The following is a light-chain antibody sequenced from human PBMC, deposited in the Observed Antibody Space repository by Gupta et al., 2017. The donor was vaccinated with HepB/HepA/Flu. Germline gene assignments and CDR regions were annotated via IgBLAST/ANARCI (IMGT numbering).Light chain of an antibody. J-gene: IGLJ2*01. CDR1: KLGDKY. Sequence: SYELTQPPSVSVSPGQTASITCSGDKLGDKYACWYQQKTGQSPVLVIYQDSNRPAGIPERFSGSNSGNTATLTISGTQAMDEADYYCQAWDSSTAVFGGGTKLTVL. CDR3: QAWDSSTAV. V-gene: IGLV3-1*01. CDR2: QDS.